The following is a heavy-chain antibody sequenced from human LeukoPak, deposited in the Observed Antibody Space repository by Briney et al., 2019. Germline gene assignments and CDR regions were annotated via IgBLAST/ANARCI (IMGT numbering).Heavy chain of an antibody. Sequence: SETLSLTCTVSGGSISSSSYYWGWIRQPPGKGLEWIGSIYYSGSTYYNPSLKSRVTISVDTSKNQFSLKLSSVTAADTAVYYCARDSSGWYHWFDPWGQGTLVTVSS. CDR3: ARDSSGWYHWFDP. J-gene: IGHJ5*02. D-gene: IGHD6-19*01. V-gene: IGHV4-39*07. CDR2: IYYSGST. CDR1: GGSISSSSYY.